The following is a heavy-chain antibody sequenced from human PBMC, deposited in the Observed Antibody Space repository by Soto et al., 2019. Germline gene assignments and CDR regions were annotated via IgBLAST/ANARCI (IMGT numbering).Heavy chain of an antibody. CDR1: GFTFSSYS. CDR3: AKDPLLDY. V-gene: IGHV3-30*18. J-gene: IGHJ4*02. Sequence: RLSCAASGFTFSSYSMHWVRQAPGQGLEWVAVISYDGSNKKYVDSVKGRFSISRDNSKNTVYLQMNSLRAEDSGVYYCAKDPLLDYWGQGTLVTVSS. CDR2: ISYDGSNK. D-gene: IGHD2-15*01.